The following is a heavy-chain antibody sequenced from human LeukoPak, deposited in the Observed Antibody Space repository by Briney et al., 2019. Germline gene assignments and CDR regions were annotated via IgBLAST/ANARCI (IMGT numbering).Heavy chain of an antibody. CDR2: ISSSSSYI. CDR3: ATLRRVYCSSTSCSRFDY. V-gene: IGHV3-21*01. D-gene: IGHD2-2*01. Sequence: GGSLRLSCAASGFTFGNSWVHWVRQAPGKGLVWVSSISSSSSYIYYADSVKGRFTISRDNAKNSLYLQMNSLRAEDTAVYYCATLRRVYCSSTSCSRFDYWGQGTLVTVSS. J-gene: IGHJ4*02. CDR1: GFTFGNSW.